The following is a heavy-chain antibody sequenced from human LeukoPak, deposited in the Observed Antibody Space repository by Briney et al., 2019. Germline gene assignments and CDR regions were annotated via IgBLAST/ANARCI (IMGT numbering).Heavy chain of an antibody. CDR2: ISYDGSNK. CDR1: GFTFSSYA. Sequence: PGGSLRLSCAASGFTFSSYAMHWVRQAPGKGLEWVAVISYDGSNKYYADSVKGRFTISRDNSKNTLYLQMNSLRAEDTAVYYCARSPTSGQEDTYFDYWGQGTLVTVSS. J-gene: IGHJ4*02. D-gene: IGHD2-15*01. CDR3: ARSPTSGQEDTYFDY. V-gene: IGHV3-30-3*01.